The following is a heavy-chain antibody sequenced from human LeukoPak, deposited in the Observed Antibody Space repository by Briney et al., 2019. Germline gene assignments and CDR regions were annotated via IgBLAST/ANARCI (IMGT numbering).Heavy chain of an antibody. CDR1: GFTFSRYA. CDR2: FGNSA. D-gene: IGHD6-19*01. J-gene: IGHJ4*02. V-gene: IGHV3-23*01. Sequence: GGSLRLSCAASGFTFSRYAMSWVRQAPGKGLEWVSTFGNSAHYADSVKGRFTISRDNSKNTLYLQMNSLRAEDTAVYFCAKPPPFDASGWSIDDWGPGALVTVSS. CDR3: AKPPPFDASGWSIDD.